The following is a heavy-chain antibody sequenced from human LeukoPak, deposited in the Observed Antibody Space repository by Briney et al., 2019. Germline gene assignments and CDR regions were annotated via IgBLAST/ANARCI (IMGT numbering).Heavy chain of an antibody. Sequence: SETLSLTCTVSGGSISSYYWSWIRRPPGKGLEWIGCIYYSGSTIYNPSLKSRVTISVDTSKNQFSLKLSSVTAADTAVYYCARGGRTYYYDSSGNFDYWGQGTLVTVSS. J-gene: IGHJ4*02. D-gene: IGHD3-22*01. CDR2: IYYSGST. CDR1: GGSISSYY. CDR3: ARGGRTYYYDSSGNFDY. V-gene: IGHV4-59*01.